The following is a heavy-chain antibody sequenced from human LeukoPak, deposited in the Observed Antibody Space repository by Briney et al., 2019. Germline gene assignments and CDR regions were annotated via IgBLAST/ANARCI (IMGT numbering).Heavy chain of an antibody. CDR1: AFSFSTTGMG. Sequence: SGPTLLNPTQTLTLTCIFSAFSFSTTGMGVGWIRQPPGNILESLAPNYCNDDKSCCPSLKSRLTITRDTAKNQVGLTLTNMDPVDTATYYGAHRRVATNPAYFDYWGQGTLVTVSS. D-gene: IGHD5-24*01. CDR2: NYCNDDK. J-gene: IGHJ4*02. V-gene: IGHV2-5*01. CDR3: AHRRVATNPAYFDY.